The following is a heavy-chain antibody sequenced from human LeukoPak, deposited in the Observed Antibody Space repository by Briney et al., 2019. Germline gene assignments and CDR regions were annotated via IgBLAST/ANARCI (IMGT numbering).Heavy chain of an antibody. J-gene: IGHJ4*02. CDR1: GGSISGYY. V-gene: IGHV4-59*01. CDR3: ARETGSPGAVAGLFDY. CDR2: IYYSRST. Sequence: SETLSLTCTVSGGSISGYYWSWIRQPPGKGPEWIGYIYYSRSTNYNPSLKSRVTISVDTSKNQFSLKLNSVTAADTALYYCARETGSPGAVAGLFDYWGQGTLVTVSS. D-gene: IGHD6-19*01.